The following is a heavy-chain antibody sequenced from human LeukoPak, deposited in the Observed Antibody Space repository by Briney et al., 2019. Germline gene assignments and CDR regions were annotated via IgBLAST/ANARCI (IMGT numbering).Heavy chain of an antibody. J-gene: IGHJ5*02. CDR3: ARARYCSSTSCYTISWFDP. CDR2: IYYSGST. Sequence: PSETLSLTCTVSGGSISSYYRSWIRQPPGKGLEWIGYIYYSGSTNYNPSLKSRVTISVDTSKNQLSLKLSSVTAADTAVYYCARARYCSSTSCYTISWFDPWGQGTLVTVSS. CDR1: GGSISSYY. V-gene: IGHV4-59*08. D-gene: IGHD2-2*02.